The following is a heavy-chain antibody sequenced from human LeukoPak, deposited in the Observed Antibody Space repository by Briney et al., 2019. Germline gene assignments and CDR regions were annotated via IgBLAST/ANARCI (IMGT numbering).Heavy chain of an antibody. V-gene: IGHV3-73*01. D-gene: IGHD6-19*01. CDR3: TRLSNKAYSSGWYYFDY. CDR1: GFTFSGSA. CDR2: IRGKANSYAT. Sequence: RPEGSLRLSCAASGFTFSGSAMHWVRQASGDGLGWVGRIRGKANSYATAYAASVKGRFTISRDDSKNTAYLKMNSLKTEDTAVYYCTRLSNKAYSSGWYYFDYWGQGTLVTVSS. J-gene: IGHJ4*02.